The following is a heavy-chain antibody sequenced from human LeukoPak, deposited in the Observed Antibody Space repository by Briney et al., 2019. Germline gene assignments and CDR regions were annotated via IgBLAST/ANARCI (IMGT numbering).Heavy chain of an antibody. Sequence: ASVKVSCKASGYTFTSYGISWVRQAPGQGLEWMGWISAYNGNTNYAQWLQGRVTITTDTSTSTANMELRSLRSDDTAVYYCARTVDFGDDNYYYYMDVWGKGATVTISS. CDR3: ARTVDFGDDNYYYYMDV. J-gene: IGHJ6*03. CDR1: GYTFTSYG. D-gene: IGHD4-17*01. CDR2: ISAYNGNT. V-gene: IGHV1-18*01.